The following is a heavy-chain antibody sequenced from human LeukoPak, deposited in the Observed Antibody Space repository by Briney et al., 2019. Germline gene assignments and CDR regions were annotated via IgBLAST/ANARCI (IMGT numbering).Heavy chain of an antibody. CDR1: GFTFSSYS. V-gene: IGHV3-21*01. CDR3: ARGAAKNDAFDI. D-gene: IGHD6-25*01. J-gene: IGHJ3*02. Sequence: GGSLRLSCAASGFTFSSYSMNWVRQAPGKGLGWVSSISSSSSYIYYADSVKGRFTISRDSAKNSLYLQMNSLRAEDTAVYYCARGAAKNDAFDIWGQGTMVTVSS. CDR2: ISSSSSYI.